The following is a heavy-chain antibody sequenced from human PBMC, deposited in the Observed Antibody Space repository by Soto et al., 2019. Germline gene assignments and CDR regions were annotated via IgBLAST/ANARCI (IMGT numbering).Heavy chain of an antibody. CDR2: IIPIFGTA. D-gene: IGHD1-26*01. Sequence: SVKVSCKASGGTFSSYAISWVRQAPGQGLEWMGGIIPIFGTANYAQKFQGRVTITADESTSTAYMELSSLRSEDTAVYYCARDDPYSGSRYYFDYWGQGTLVTVSS. CDR3: ARDDPYSGSRYYFDY. J-gene: IGHJ4*02. V-gene: IGHV1-69*13. CDR1: GGTFSSYA.